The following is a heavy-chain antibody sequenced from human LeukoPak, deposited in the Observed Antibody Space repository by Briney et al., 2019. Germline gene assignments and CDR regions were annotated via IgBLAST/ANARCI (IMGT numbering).Heavy chain of an antibody. J-gene: IGHJ6*03. CDR1: GYTFTRFG. V-gene: IGHV1-18*01. Sequence: ASVKVSCKASGYTFTRFGISWVRQAPGQGLGGMGWISAYIVKTNDAQKLQGRVTMTTDTSTSTAYMELRSLRSDDTAVYYCARAGYSSSWPLNYYYYYYMHVWGKGTTVTVSS. CDR3: ARAGYSSSWPLNYYYYYYMHV. D-gene: IGHD6-13*01. CDR2: ISAYIVKT.